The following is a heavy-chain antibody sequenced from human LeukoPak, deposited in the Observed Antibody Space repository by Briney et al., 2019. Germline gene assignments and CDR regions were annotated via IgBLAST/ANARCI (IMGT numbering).Heavy chain of an antibody. CDR3: VSGGESTWS. CDR1: GFTFSSYA. CDR2: ISYDGSNK. V-gene: IGHV3-30-3*01. D-gene: IGHD2-21*01. J-gene: IGHJ5*02. Sequence: GGSLRLSCAASGFTFSSYAMHWVRQAPGKGLEWVAVISYDGSNKYYADSVKGRFTISRDNSKNTLYLQMNSLRAEDTAVYYCVSGGESTWSWGQGTLVTVSS.